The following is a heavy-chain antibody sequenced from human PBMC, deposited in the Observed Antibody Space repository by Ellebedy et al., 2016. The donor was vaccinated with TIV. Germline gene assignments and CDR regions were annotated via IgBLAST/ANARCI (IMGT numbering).Heavy chain of an antibody. D-gene: IGHD5-18*01. J-gene: IGHJ4*02. CDR2: IYKSGIS. Sequence: GSLRLSXGVSGDSISDYYWSWIRQPPGKGLEFIGYIYKSGISRYNPSLRSRSIMSLDTSKSHFSLHLSSVTTADTAMYYCARGARYSYGFFDYWGQGILVTVSS. CDR3: ARGARYSYGFFDY. CDR1: GDSISDYY. V-gene: IGHV4-59*01.